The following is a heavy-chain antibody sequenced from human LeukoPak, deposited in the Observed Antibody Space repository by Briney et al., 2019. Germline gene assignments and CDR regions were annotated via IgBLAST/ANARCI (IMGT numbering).Heavy chain of an antibody. CDR1: GFTSSSYW. V-gene: IGHV3-7*04. CDR2: INQDGSEK. D-gene: IGHD5-18*01. Sequence: GGSLRLSCAASGFTSSSYWMSWVRDAPGKGLEWVSNINQDGSEKYYVDSAKGRFTISRDNAKNSLYLQMNSLRAEDTAVYYCARGTAMVRDAFDIWGQGTMVTVSS. CDR3: ARGTAMVRDAFDI. J-gene: IGHJ3*02.